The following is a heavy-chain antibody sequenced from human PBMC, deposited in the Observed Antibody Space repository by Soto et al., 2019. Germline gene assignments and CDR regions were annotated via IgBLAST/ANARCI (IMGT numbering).Heavy chain of an antibody. CDR2: VSAYNGNT. D-gene: IGHD2-21*01. CDR1: CFTFTSYA. CDR3: ARPYSGGWPLDVFDI. Sequence: QVQLVQSGAEVMQPGASVKLSCKASCFTFTSYAFSWVRQAPVQGLEWMGWVSAYNGNTNYAQKLQGRVTMTTDTSTTTAYVELRSLRSDDTAVYYCARPYSGGWPLDVFDIWGQGTMVIVSS. J-gene: IGHJ3*02. V-gene: IGHV1-18*04.